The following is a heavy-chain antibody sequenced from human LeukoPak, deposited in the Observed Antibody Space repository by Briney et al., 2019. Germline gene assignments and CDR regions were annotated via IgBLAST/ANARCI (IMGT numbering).Heavy chain of an antibody. CDR2: IIPILGIA. CDR1: GGTFSSYA. J-gene: IGHJ6*02. Sequence: SVKVSCKASGGTFSSYAISWVRQAPGQGLEWMRRIIPILGIANYAQKFQGRVTITADKSTSTAYMELSSLRSEDTAVYYCARGGTMIDDGMDVWGQGTTVTVSS. V-gene: IGHV1-69*04. CDR3: ARGGTMIDDGMDV. D-gene: IGHD3-22*01.